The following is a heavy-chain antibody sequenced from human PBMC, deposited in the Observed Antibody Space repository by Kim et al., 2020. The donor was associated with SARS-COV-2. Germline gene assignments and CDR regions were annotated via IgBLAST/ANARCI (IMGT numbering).Heavy chain of an antibody. CDR1: GGSISSYY. V-gene: IGHV4-59*01. CDR3: AREPGIAAAGTAFDI. Sequence: SETLSLTCTVSGGSISSYYWSWIRQPPGKGLEWIGYIYYSGSTNYNPSLKSRVTISVDTSKNQFSLKLSSVTAADTAVYYCAREPGIAAAGTAFDIWGQGTMVTVSS. D-gene: IGHD6-13*01. CDR2: IYYSGST. J-gene: IGHJ3*02.